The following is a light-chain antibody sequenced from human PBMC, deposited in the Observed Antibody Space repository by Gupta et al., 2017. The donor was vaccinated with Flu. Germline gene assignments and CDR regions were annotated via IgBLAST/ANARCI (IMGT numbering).Light chain of an antibody. J-gene: IGKJ1*01. V-gene: IGKV2-30*01. CDR1: QGLVYSDGNTY. CDR3: MQGAHWPWA. CDR2: QVS. Sequence: DVVMTQSPLSLPVTLGQPASISCRSSQGLVYSDGNTYLHWFQQRPGQSPRRLIHQVSHRESGVPDRFSGSGSGSDFTLKISGVEAVDVGIYFCMQGAHWPWAFGQGTTVEIK.